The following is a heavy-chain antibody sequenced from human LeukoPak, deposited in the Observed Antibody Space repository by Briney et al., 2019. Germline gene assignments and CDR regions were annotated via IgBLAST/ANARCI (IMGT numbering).Heavy chain of an antibody. CDR3: ARCSLAYFDY. Sequence: GGSLRLSCPVSGFTFSSYAMSWVRQAPGKGLEWVSVIYSGGSTYYADSVKGRFTISRDNSKNTLFLQMNSLRAEDTAVYYCARCSLAYFDYWGQGTLVTVSS. V-gene: IGHV3-66*01. J-gene: IGHJ4*02. CDR1: GFTFSSYA. CDR2: IYSGGST.